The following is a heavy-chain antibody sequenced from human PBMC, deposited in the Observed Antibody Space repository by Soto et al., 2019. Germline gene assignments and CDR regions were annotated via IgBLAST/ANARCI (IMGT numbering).Heavy chain of an antibody. J-gene: IGHJ6*02. CDR1: GGSISSYY. V-gene: IGHV4-59*01. Sequence: TSETLSLTCTVSGGSISSYYWSWIRQPPGKGLEWIGYIYYSGSTNYNPSLKSRVTISVDTSKNQFSLKLSSVTAADTAVYYCARDRPFGGMDVWGQGTTVTVSS. D-gene: IGHD3-3*01. CDR2: IYYSGST. CDR3: ARDRPFGGMDV.